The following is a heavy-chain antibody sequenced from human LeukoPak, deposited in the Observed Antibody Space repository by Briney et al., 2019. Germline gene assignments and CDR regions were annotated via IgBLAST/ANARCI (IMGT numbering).Heavy chain of an antibody. D-gene: IGHD3-10*01. Sequence: SETLSLTCTVSGDSISSYYWSWIRQPPGKGLEWIGYIYYSGSTNYNPSLKSRVTISVDTSKNQFSLRLSSVTVADTAVYYCARTPLRGATFFTSYPNWFDTWGQGTLVTVFS. V-gene: IGHV4-59*08. CDR1: GDSISSYY. J-gene: IGHJ5*02. CDR2: IYYSGST. CDR3: ARTPLRGATFFTSYPNWFDT.